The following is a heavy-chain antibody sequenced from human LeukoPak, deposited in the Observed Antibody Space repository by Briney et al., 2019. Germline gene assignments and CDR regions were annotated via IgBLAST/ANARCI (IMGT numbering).Heavy chain of an antibody. V-gene: IGHV4-34*01. D-gene: IGHD3-22*01. CDR2: INHSGST. J-gene: IGHJ3*02. CDR3: ARGPFYYDSSGYDAFDI. CDR1: GGSFSGYY. Sequence: SETLSLTCAVYGGSFSGYYWSWIRQPPGKGLEWIGEINHSGSTNYNPSLKSRDTISVDTSKNQFSLELSSVTAADTAVYYCARGPFYYDSSGYDAFDIWGQGTMVTVSS.